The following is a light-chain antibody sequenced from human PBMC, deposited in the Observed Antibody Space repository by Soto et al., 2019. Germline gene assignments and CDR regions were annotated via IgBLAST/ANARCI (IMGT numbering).Light chain of an antibody. J-gene: IGKJ1*01. Sequence: DIVMTQSPDSLTVSLGERATINCKSSQSVLYSPNNKNYLDWYQHKTGQPHKLLIYWASTRDSGVPDRFSGSGSGTDFTLTITSLQAEDVAVYYCLQYYATPQTFGQGTKV. CDR2: WAS. CDR1: QSVLYSPNNKNY. CDR3: LQYYATPQT. V-gene: IGKV4-1*01.